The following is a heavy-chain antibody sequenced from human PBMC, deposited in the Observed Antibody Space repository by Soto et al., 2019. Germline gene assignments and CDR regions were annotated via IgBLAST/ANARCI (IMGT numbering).Heavy chain of an antibody. V-gene: IGHV4-59*01. CDR3: ARASGCSGDSCAFDP. CDR2: IYYTGST. D-gene: IGHD2-15*01. Sequence: SETLSLTCTISGDSISTYYWSWIRQPPGRGLEWIGYIYYTGSTNYNPSLKSRVTMSVDTSKNQFSLKLSSVTAADTAVYYCARASGCSGDSCAFDPWGQGTLVTVSS. CDR1: GDSISTYY. J-gene: IGHJ5*02.